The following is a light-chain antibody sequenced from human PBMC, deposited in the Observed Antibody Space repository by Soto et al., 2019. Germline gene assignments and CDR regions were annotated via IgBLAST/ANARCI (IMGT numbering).Light chain of an antibody. J-gene: IGKJ1*01. CDR1: QSVNSGY. V-gene: IGKV3-20*01. CDR2: GAS. Sequence: EIVLTQSPCTLFLSPGERATLSCRASQSVNSGYLAWYQQKPGQAPRLLIYGASSRATGIPDRFSGSGSGTDFILTISRLEPDDFAVYYCQQYGSSPRTFGQGTKVDIK. CDR3: QQYGSSPRT.